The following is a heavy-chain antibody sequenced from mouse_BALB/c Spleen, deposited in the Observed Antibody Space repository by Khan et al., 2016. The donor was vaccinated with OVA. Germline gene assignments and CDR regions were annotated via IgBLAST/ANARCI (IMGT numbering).Heavy chain of an antibody. J-gene: IGHJ3*01. D-gene: IGHD1-1*02. Sequence: EVELVESGGGLVKPGGSLKLSCAASGFTFSSFTMSWVRQTPEKRLAWVASICSGGDNTYYPDRVKGRFTITRDNAKNNLYLQMSSLRSEDTAVYYCARSNYGPFVYWGQGTLVTVSA. V-gene: IGHV5-9*03. CDR2: ICSGGDNT. CDR3: ARSNYGPFVY. CDR1: GFTFSSFT.